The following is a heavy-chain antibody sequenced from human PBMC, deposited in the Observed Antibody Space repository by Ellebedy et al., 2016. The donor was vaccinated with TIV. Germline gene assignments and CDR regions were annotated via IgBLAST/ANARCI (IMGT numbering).Heavy chain of an antibody. J-gene: IGHJ6*01. CDR1: GASVSSGHFY. CDR2: ISYSGST. D-gene: IGHD6-19*01. CDR3: ARDGSGPGWYGYFPGMEV. Sequence: SETLSLTXTVSGASVSSGHFYWSWIRQSPGKGLEWIAYISYSGSTNYNPSLKSRVTMSVDTSKNQFSLKLSSVTAADTAVYYCARDGSGPGWYGYFPGMEVWGQGTTVTVSS. V-gene: IGHV4-61*01.